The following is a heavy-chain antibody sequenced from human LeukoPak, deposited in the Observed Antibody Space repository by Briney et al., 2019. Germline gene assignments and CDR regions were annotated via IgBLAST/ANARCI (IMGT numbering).Heavy chain of an antibody. V-gene: IGHV3-48*03. CDR1: GFTFSSYE. CDR3: ARVFSIYTPENWFDP. CDR2: ISSSGSTI. J-gene: IGHJ5*02. D-gene: IGHD2-15*01. Sequence: GGSLRLSCAASGFTFSSYEMNWVRQAPGKGLEWASYISSSGSTIYYADSVKGRFTISRDNAKNSLYLQMNSLRAEDTAVYYCARVFSIYTPENWFDPWGQGTLVTVSS.